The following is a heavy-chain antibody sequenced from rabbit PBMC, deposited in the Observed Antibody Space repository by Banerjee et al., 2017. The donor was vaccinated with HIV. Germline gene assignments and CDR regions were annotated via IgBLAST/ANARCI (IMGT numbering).Heavy chain of an antibody. CDR3: ARQSSGSGADFNL. Sequence: QEQLVESGGGLVQPGGSLTLSCKASGIDFSRYGISWVRQAPGKGLEWIAYIYPDYGSTDYANWVNGRFTISLDNAQNTVFLQMTSLTGADTATYFCARQSSGSGADFNLRGQGTLVTVS. V-gene: IGHV1S47*01. D-gene: IGHD1-1*01. CDR1: GIDFSRYG. J-gene: IGHJ4*01. CDR2: IYPDYGST.